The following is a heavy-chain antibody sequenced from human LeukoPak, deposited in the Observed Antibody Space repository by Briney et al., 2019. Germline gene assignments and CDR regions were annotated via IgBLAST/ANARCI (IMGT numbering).Heavy chain of an antibody. Sequence: GGSLRLSCTASGFTLRNYWMHWVRQVPGKRLVWVSRISGDGSVTNYADSVQGRFSISRDNAKNILYLQINSLRSEDTAVYYCARYSSSSGGASYYLDYWGHGTLVTVSS. CDR3: ARYSSSSGGASYYLDY. V-gene: IGHV3-74*01. J-gene: IGHJ4*01. CDR2: ISGDGSVT. D-gene: IGHD6-6*01. CDR1: GFTLRNYW.